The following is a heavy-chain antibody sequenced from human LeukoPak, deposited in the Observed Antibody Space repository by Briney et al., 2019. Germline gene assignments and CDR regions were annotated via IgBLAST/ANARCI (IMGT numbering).Heavy chain of an antibody. CDR1: GGSFSGYY. CDR3: ARLKGIAVAGTVGRPYYYYGMDV. CDR2: INHSGST. Sequence: SSETLSLTCAVYGGSFSGYYWSWIRQPPGKGLEWIGEINHSGSTNYNPSLKSRVTISVDTSKNQFPLKLSSVTAADTAVYYCARLKGIAVAGTVGRPYYYYGMDVWGQGTTVTVSS. V-gene: IGHV4-34*01. J-gene: IGHJ6*02. D-gene: IGHD6-19*01.